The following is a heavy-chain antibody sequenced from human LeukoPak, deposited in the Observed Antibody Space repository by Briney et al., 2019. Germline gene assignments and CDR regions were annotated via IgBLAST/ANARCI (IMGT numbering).Heavy chain of an antibody. V-gene: IGHV4-34*01. CDR1: GGSLNDYL. CDR2: VGHSGTT. Sequence: SETLSLTCAVYGGSLNDYLWSWIRQPPGQGLEWIGEVGHSGTTNYNPSLKSRVTISVDTSKSQVSLRLTSVTAADTAVYYCARELISSRAAFDTWGQGTVVTVSS. J-gene: IGHJ3*02. D-gene: IGHD3-10*01. CDR3: ARELISSRAAFDT.